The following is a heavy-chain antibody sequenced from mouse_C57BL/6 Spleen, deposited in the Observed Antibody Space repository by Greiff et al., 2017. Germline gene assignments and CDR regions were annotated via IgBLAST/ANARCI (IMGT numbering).Heavy chain of an antibody. CDR3: ARSTTVVATDWYFDV. CDR2: IDPSDSYT. CDR1: GYTFTSYW. V-gene: IGHV1-69*01. D-gene: IGHD1-1*01. Sequence: VQLQQPGAELVMPGASVKLSCKASGYTFTSYWMHWVKQRPGQGLEWIGEIDPSDSYTNYNQQFKGKSTLTVDKSSSTAYMQLSSLTSEDSAVYYCARSTTVVATDWYFDVWGTGTTVTVSS. J-gene: IGHJ1*03.